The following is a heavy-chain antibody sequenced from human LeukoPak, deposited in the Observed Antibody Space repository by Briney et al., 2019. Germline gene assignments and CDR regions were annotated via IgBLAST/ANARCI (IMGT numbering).Heavy chain of an antibody. V-gene: IGHV1-2*02. D-gene: IGHD3-3*01. CDR2: INPNSGAT. CDR3: AVITIFGVVIGGKTFDI. J-gene: IGHJ3*02. Sequence: ASVKVSCKASGYTFTGYYMHWVRQAPGQGLEWMGWINPNSGATNYVQKFQGRVTMTRDTSVSTAYMELSRLRSDDTAMYYCAVITIFGVVIGGKTFDIWGQGTMVTVSS. CDR1: GYTFTGYY.